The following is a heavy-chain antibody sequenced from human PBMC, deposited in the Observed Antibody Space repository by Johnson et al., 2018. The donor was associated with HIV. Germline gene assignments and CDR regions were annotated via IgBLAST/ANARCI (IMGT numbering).Heavy chain of an antibody. CDR3: AKDKFMFLDNPVDAFDV. J-gene: IGHJ3*01. CDR2: ISFDGSHK. CDR1: GFAFRNYG. D-gene: IGHD3/OR15-3a*01. V-gene: IGHV3-30*18. Sequence: QVQLVESGGGVVQPGRSLRLSCAASGFAFRNYGMHWVRQAPGKGLEWVAVISFDGSHKYYTDSVKGLSTISRDNSNNTLYLHMNSLRPDDTGVYYCAKDKFMFLDNPVDAFDVWGQGTMVTFSS.